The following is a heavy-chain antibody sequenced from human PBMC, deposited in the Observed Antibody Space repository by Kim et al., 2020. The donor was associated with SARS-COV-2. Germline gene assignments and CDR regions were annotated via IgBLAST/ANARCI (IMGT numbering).Heavy chain of an antibody. CDR3: ARAPHSSSWYLGY. D-gene: IGHD6-13*01. J-gene: IGHJ4*02. V-gene: IGHV3-21*01. Sequence: SADSVKGRFTISRDNAKNSLYLQMNSLRAEDTAVYYCARAPHSSSWYLGYWGQGTLVTVSS.